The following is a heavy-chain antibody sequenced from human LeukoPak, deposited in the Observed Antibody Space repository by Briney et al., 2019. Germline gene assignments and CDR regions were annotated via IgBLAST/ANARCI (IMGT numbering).Heavy chain of an antibody. CDR1: GFTFSKYA. D-gene: IGHD1-26*01. CDR2: ISDSGGDL. V-gene: IGHV3-23*01. Sequence: GGSLRLSCAASGFTFSKYAMSWVRQAPGKGLEWVSVISDSGGDLYYADSVKGRFTISRDNSKNTVYLQMNSLRAEDTAVYYCTTTLRWEAPQFDYWGQGTLATVSS. CDR3: TTTLRWEAPQFDY. J-gene: IGHJ4*02.